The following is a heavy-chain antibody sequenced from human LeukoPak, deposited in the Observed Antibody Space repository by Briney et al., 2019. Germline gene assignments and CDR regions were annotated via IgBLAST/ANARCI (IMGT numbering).Heavy chain of an antibody. D-gene: IGHD3-16*01. CDR3: ARGRRIMITFGGVPY. Sequence: GGSLRLSCAAPGFTFSSYAMHWVRQAPGKGLEWVAVISYDGSNKYYADSVKGRFTISRDNSKNTLYLQMNSLRAEDTAVYYCARGRRIMITFGGVPYWGQGTLVTVSS. V-gene: IGHV3-30-3*01. J-gene: IGHJ4*02. CDR1: GFTFSSYA. CDR2: ISYDGSNK.